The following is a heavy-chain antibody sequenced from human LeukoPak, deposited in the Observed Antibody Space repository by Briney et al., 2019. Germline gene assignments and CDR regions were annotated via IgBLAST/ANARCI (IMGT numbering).Heavy chain of an antibody. CDR3: ARDPNGDYIGAFDM. D-gene: IGHD4-17*01. J-gene: IGHJ3*02. V-gene: IGHV3-23*01. CDR2: IRGGGGSA. CDR1: GFTFSAYA. Sequence: GGSLKLSCTASGFTFSAYAMMWVRQAPGKGPEWVSAIRGGGGSAFYADSVKGRFTISRDNSKYTLFLQMNSLRAEDTAVYYCARDPNGDYIGAFDMWGPGTMVTVSS.